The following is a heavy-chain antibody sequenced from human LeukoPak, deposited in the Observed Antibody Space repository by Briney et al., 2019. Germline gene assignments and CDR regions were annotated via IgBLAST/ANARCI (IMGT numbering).Heavy chain of an antibody. CDR2: ISYDGSNK. Sequence: GGSLRLSCAASGFTFSSYGMHWARQAPGKGLEWVAVISYDGSNKYYADSVKGRFTISRDNSKNTLYLQMNSLRAEDTAVYYCAKVNGYDYGGDYWGQGTLVTVSS. J-gene: IGHJ4*02. V-gene: IGHV3-30*18. CDR1: GFTFSSYG. D-gene: IGHD5-12*01. CDR3: AKVNGYDYGGDY.